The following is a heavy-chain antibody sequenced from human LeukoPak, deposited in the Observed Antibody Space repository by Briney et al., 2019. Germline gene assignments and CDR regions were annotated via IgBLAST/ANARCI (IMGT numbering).Heavy chain of an antibody. CDR3: ARNKPYDK. V-gene: IGHV3-48*01. CDR1: GFTFSDYS. CDR2: ISSGSSTI. Sequence: GGSLRLSCAASGFTFSDYSMNWVRQAPGKGLEWVSYISSGSSTIYYTDSVKGRFTISRDNAKNSLSLQMNSLRAEDAAVYYCARNKPYDKWGQGTLVTVSS. D-gene: IGHD3-9*01. J-gene: IGHJ4*02.